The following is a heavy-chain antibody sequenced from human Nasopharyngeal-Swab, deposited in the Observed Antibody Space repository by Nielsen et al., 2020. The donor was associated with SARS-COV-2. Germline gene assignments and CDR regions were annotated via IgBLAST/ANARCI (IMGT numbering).Heavy chain of an antibody. D-gene: IGHD3-22*01. CDR2: IRYDGSDY. V-gene: IGHV3-30*02. CDR1: GFSFSSYA. Sequence: GASLQLSCAASGFSFSSYAMNWVRQAPGKGLEWVAFIRYDGSDYYYADSVEGRFTISRDNSKNTLYLQLNSLRAEDTAVYYCARQDSSAYYYVFNYWGQGTLVTVSS. J-gene: IGHJ4*02. CDR3: ARQDSSAYYYVFNY.